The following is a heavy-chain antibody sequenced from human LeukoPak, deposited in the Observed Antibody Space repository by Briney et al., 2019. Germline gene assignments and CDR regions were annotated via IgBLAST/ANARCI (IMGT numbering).Heavy chain of an antibody. J-gene: IGHJ4*02. CDR3: ARDRGWSIVFY. V-gene: IGHV1-8*02. Sequence: AASVKVSCKASGYTFTSYDINWVRQATGQGLEWMGWMNPNSGDTGYAQKFQGRVTMTTDTSTSTAYMELSRLRSDDTAVYYCARDRGWSIVFYWGQGTLVTVSS. CDR1: GYTFTSYD. CDR2: MNPNSGDT. D-gene: IGHD1-26*01.